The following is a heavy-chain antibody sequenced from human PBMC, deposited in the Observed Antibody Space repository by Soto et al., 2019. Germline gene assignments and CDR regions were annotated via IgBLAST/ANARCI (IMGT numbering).Heavy chain of an antibody. V-gene: IGHV5-51*01. CDR1: GYSFTSYW. CDR2: IYPGDSDT. D-gene: IGHD3-22*01. Sequence: RGESLKISCQGSGYSFTSYWIGWVRQMPGKGLEWMGIIYPGDSDTSYSPSFQGQVTISADKSITAAYLQWSSLKASDTAMYYCAKSGDSSGYSDYWGQGTLVTVSS. CDR3: AKSGDSSGYSDY. J-gene: IGHJ4*02.